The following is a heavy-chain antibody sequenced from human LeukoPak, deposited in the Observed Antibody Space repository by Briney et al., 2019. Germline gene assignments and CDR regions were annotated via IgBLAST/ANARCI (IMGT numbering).Heavy chain of an antibody. J-gene: IGHJ6*03. CDR1: GYTITSYG. CDR3: ARGRYCSGDSCHNIYYYYMDV. V-gene: IGHV1-18*01. CDR2: ISGHNGNT. Sequence: ASVKVSCKVSGYTITSYGISWVRQAPGQRLEWMGWISGHNGNTNYTQNLQGRVTMTTDTSTSTAYMELRSLRSDDTAVYYCARGRYCSGDSCHNIYYYYMDVWGKGTTVTVSS. D-gene: IGHD2-15*01.